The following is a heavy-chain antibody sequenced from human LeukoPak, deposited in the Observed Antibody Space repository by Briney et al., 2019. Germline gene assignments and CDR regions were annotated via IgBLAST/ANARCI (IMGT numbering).Heavy chain of an antibody. Sequence: ASVKVSCKASGYTFTSYDINWVRQATGQGLEWMGWMNPYSGNTGYAQKFQGRVTMTRNTSISTAYMELSSLRSEDTAVYYCATQQNSVEMATSYYFDYWGQGTLVTVSS. CDR2: MNPYSGNT. J-gene: IGHJ4*02. V-gene: IGHV1-8*01. CDR3: ATQQNSVEMATSYYFDY. D-gene: IGHD5-24*01. CDR1: GYTFTSYD.